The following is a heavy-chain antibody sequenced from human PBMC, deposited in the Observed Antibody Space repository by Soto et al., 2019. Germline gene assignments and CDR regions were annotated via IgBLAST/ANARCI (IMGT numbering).Heavy chain of an antibody. CDR2: ISYDGSDK. V-gene: IGHV3-30*03. CDR3: VRDHYCSGGSCHSDDQWFDP. J-gene: IGHJ5*02. Sequence: QVQLVESGGGVVQPGRSLRLSCAVSGFTHYGMHWVRQAPGKGLEWLALISYDGSDKYYADSVKGRCTISRDNSKNTLYLQMNSLRPEDTAVYYCVRDHYCSGGSCHSDDQWFDPWGQGTLVTVSS. CDR1: GFTHYG. D-gene: IGHD2-15*01.